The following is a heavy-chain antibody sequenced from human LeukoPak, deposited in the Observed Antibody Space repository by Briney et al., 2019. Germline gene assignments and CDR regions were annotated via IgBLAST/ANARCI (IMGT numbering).Heavy chain of an antibody. Sequence: PSETLSLTCTVSGGSISSGSYYWSWLRQPAGKGLEWIGYIYYSGSTNYNPSLKSRVTISVDTSKNQFSLKLSSVTAADTAVYCCARVHSSMYYYGSGSYPYFVYWGQGTLVTVSS. CDR2: IYYSGST. V-gene: IGHV4-61*10. D-gene: IGHD3-10*01. CDR1: GGSISSGSYY. CDR3: ARVHSSMYYYGSGSYPYFVY. J-gene: IGHJ4*02.